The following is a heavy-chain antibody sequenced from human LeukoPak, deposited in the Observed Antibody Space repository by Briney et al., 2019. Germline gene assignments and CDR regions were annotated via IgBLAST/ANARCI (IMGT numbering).Heavy chain of an antibody. CDR1: GYSFTTYW. CDR3: ARPYSSGWDPFDY. Sequence: GESLKISCKGSGYSFTTYWIGWVRQMPGKGLEWMGIIFPGDSNTRYSPSFQGQVTISADKSISTAFLQWTSLKASDTAMYYCARPYSSGWDPFDYWGQGTLVTVSS. D-gene: IGHD6-19*01. CDR2: IFPGDSNT. J-gene: IGHJ4*02. V-gene: IGHV5-51*01.